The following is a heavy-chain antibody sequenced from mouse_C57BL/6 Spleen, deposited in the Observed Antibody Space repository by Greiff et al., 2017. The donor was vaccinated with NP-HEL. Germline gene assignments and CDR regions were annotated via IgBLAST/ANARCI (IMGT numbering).Heavy chain of an antibody. CDR1: GFTFSDYG. CDR3: ARRYSHYLGGFAY. Sequence: EVKVEESGGGLVKPGGSLKLSCAASGFTFSDYGMHWVRQAPEKGLEWVAYISSGSSTIYYADTVKGRFTISRDNAKNTLFLQMTSLRSEDTAMYYCARRYSHYLGGFAYWGQGTLVTVSA. V-gene: IGHV5-17*01. CDR2: ISSGSSTI. J-gene: IGHJ3*01. D-gene: IGHD2-12*01.